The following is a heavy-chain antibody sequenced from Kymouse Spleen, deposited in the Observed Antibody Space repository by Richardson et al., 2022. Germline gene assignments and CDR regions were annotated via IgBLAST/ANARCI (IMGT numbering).Heavy chain of an antibody. V-gene: IGHV3-21*03. Sequence: EVQLVESGGGLVKPGGSLRLSCAASGFTFSSYSMNWVRQAPGKGLEWVSSISSSSSYIYYADSVKGRFTISRDNAKNSLYLQMNSLRAEDTAVYYCASYYDYVWGSYRSDYWGQGTLVTVSS. D-gene: IGHD3-16*02. CDR2: ISSSSSYI. CDR1: GFTFSSYS. J-gene: IGHJ4*02. CDR3: ASYYDYVWGSYRSDY.